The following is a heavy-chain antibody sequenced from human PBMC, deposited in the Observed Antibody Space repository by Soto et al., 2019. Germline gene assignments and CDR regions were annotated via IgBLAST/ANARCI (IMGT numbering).Heavy chain of an antibody. V-gene: IGHV3-23*01. D-gene: IGHD6-6*01. CDR2: ISGSGGST. Sequence: EVQLLESGGGLVQPGGSLRLSCAASGFTFSSYAMSWVRQAPGKGLEWVSAISGSGGSTYYADSVKGRFTISRDNSTNTRYLQMNSLRAGDTAVYYCAYSSSPCGYWGQGTLVSVSS. J-gene: IGHJ4*02. CDR1: GFTFSSYA. CDR3: AYSSSPCGY.